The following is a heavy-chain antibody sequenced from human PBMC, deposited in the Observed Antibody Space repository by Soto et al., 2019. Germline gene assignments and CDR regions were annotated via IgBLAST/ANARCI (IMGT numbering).Heavy chain of an antibody. CDR1: GYTFTDSY. CDR2: INPKTGGT. V-gene: IGHV1-2*02. J-gene: IGHJ6*02. Sequence: EASVKVSCKASGYTFTDSYMHWVRQAPGQGLEWMGWINPKTGGTNYAQKLQGRVTMTPDTSTSTAYMELRSLRSDDTAVYYCARVTYYYYGMDVWGQGTTVTV. CDR3: ARVTYYYYGMDV.